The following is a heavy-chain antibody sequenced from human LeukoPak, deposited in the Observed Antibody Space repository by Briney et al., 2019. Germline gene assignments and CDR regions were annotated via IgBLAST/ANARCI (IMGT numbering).Heavy chain of an antibody. Sequence: GGSLRLSCAASGFTFSSYGMHWVRQAPGKGLEWVAVISYDGSNKYYADSVKGRFAISRDNSKNTLYLQMHSLRAEDTAIYYCAKTSRGNSAYDSPFDYRGQGTLVTVSS. CDR3: AKTSRGNSAYDSPFDY. D-gene: IGHD5-12*01. J-gene: IGHJ4*02. CDR2: ISYDGSNK. V-gene: IGHV3-30*18. CDR1: GFTFSSYG.